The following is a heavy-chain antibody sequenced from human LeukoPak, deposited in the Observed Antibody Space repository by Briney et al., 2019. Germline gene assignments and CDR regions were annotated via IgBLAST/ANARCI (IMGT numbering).Heavy chain of an antibody. CDR3: ARSPRGYDTYYFDY. J-gene: IGHJ4*02. CDR2: IIPIFGTA. CDR1: GGTFSRYA. Sequence: ASVKVSCKASGGTFSRYAISWVRQAPGQGLEWMGGIIPIFGTANYAQKFQGRVTITADESTSTAYMELSSLRSEDTAVYYCARSPRGYDTYYFDYWGQGTLVTVSS. V-gene: IGHV1-69*13. D-gene: IGHD5-12*01.